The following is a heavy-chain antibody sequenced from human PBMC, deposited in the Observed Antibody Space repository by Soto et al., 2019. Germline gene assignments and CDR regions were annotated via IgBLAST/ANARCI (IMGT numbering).Heavy chain of an antibody. CDR3: ARDVDTAMVRIYYYYYGMDV. CDR1: GFTFSSYS. J-gene: IGHJ6*02. Sequence: GGSLRLSCAASGFTFSSYSMNWVRQAPGKGLEWVSYISSSSSTIYYADSVKGRFTISRDNAKNSLYLQMNSLRDEDTAVYYCARDVDTAMVRIYYYYYGMDVWGQGTTVTVSS. D-gene: IGHD5-18*01. CDR2: ISSSSSTI. V-gene: IGHV3-48*02.